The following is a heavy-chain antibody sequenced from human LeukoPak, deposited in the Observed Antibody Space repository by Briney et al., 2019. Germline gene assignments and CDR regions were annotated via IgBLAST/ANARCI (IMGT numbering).Heavy chain of an antibody. CDR1: GFTVSSNY. V-gene: IGHV3-53*01. CDR2: IYIGGST. CDR3: ARDRLDAYDI. J-gene: IGHJ3*02. Sequence: QSGGSLRLSCAASGFTVSSNYMSGVRQAPGKGLEWVSVIYIGGSTYYADSVRGRFTISRDNSKNTLYLQMNSLRAEDTAVYYCARDRLDAYDIWGQGTMVTVSS.